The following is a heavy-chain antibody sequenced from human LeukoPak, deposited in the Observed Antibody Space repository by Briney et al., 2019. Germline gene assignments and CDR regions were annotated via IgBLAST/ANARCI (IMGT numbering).Heavy chain of an antibody. J-gene: IGHJ4*02. CDR1: GFTFSSYA. Sequence: GGSLRLSCAASGFTFSSYAMSWVRQAPGKGLEWVSAISGSGGSTYYADSVKGRFTISRDNSKNTLYLQMNSLRAEDTAVYYCAKATYGSGSDYILGFDYWGQGTLVTVSS. D-gene: IGHD3-10*01. CDR3: AKATYGSGSDYILGFDY. V-gene: IGHV3-23*01. CDR2: ISGSGGST.